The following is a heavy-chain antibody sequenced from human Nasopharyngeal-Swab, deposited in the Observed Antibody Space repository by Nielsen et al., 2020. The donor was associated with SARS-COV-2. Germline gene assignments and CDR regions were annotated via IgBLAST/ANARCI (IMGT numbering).Heavy chain of an antibody. V-gene: IGHV3-53*04. Sequence: GGSLRLSCAASWFSVSDNYIYLVRQAPGKGLQWGSFTFSGLTTYYSDSVKGRFTISRHNSENTLYLQMNSLRPEDTAIYYCARGRGGSDWFLDLWGRGTLVTVSS. CDR1: WFSVSDNY. J-gene: IGHJ2*01. CDR2: TFSGLTT. D-gene: IGHD3-16*01. CDR3: ARGRGGSDWFLDL.